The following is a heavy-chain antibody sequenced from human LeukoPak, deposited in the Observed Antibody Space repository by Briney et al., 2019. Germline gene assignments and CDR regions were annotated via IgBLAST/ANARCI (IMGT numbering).Heavy chain of an antibody. CDR1: GGSISSSY. J-gene: IGHJ4*02. D-gene: IGHD2-21*01. CDR2: VYTSGST. Sequence: SETLSLTCTVSGGSISSSYWSWIRQPAGKGLEWIGRVYTSGSTNYNYNPSLKSRLTMSVDTSKNQFSLKLSSVTAADTAVYNCARDPNSALWGQGTLVTVSS. CDR3: ARDPNSAL. V-gene: IGHV4-4*07.